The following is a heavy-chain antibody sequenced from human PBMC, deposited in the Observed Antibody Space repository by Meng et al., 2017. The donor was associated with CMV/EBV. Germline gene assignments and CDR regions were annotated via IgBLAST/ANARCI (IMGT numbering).Heavy chain of an antibody. CDR3: ARGPEVDYGDYVGLDY. Sequence: QWQLRESAPGLVKPSAPLSPPCTVPGGSISSYYWSWIRQPAGKGLEWIGRIYTSGSTNYNPSLKSRVTMSVDTSKNQFSLKLSSVTAADTAVYYCARGPEVDYGDYVGLDYWGQGTLVTVSS. D-gene: IGHD4-17*01. V-gene: IGHV4-4*07. J-gene: IGHJ4*02. CDR2: IYTSGST. CDR1: GGSISSYY.